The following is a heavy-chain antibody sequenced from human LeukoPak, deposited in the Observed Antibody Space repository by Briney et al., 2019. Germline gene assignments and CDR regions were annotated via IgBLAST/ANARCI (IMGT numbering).Heavy chain of an antibody. D-gene: IGHD1-26*01. V-gene: IGHV3-53*01. CDR3: ARDSRELLGGWYFDL. J-gene: IGHJ2*01. CDR2: IYSGGST. Sequence: GGSLRLSCAASGFTVSSNYMSWVRQAPGKGLEWVSVIYSGGSTYYAGSVRGRFTISRDNSKNTLYLQMNSLRAEDTAVYYCARDSRELLGGWYFDLWGRGTLVTVSS. CDR1: GFTVSSNY.